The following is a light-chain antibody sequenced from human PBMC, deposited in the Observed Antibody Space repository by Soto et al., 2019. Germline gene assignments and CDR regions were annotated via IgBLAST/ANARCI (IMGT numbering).Light chain of an antibody. CDR2: GAS. Sequence: EIVLTQSPGTLSLSPGERATLSCRASQTVSSSYLAWFQQKPGQAPRLLIYGASYRATGIPDRFSGSGSGTDFTLTISRLEPEALAVYYCQQYGTSPPLTFGAGTRVDV. J-gene: IGKJ3*01. V-gene: IGKV3-20*01. CDR3: QQYGTSPPLT. CDR1: QTVSSSY.